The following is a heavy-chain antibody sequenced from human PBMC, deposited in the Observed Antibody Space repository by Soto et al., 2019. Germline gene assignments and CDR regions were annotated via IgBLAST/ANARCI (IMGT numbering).Heavy chain of an antibody. J-gene: IGHJ4*02. V-gene: IGHV3-23*01. D-gene: IGHD2-15*01. CDR3: AKDRKGSYCSGGTCYSFDY. CDR1: GFTLGTYV. CDR2: ISGSGGST. Sequence: EVQLLESGGGLVQPGGSLRLSCAASGFTLGTYVMTWVRQAPGKGLEWVSAISGSGGSTNYADPVKGRFTISRDNTKNTRYLQRNSLNVEDTAVYYCAKDRKGSYCSGGTCYSFDYWGQGTLVTVPS.